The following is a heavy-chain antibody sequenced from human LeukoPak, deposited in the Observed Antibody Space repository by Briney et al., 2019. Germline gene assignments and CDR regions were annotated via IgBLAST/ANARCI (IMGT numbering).Heavy chain of an antibody. Sequence: GGSLRLSCTASGFTFTNYWMSWVRQAPGKGLEWVANIKQDESERHYVDSLRGRFTISRDNAKNSVLLQMNSLRAEDTAVYYCARDGYKDRYFDYWGQGTLVTVSS. V-gene: IGHV3-7*01. D-gene: IGHD5-24*01. CDR2: IKQDESER. J-gene: IGHJ4*02. CDR1: GFTFTNYW. CDR3: ARDGYKDRYFDY.